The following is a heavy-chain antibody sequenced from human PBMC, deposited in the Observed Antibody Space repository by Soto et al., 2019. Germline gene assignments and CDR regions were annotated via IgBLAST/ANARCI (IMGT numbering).Heavy chain of an antibody. CDR3: ASGLITGSQYSGGWYYFDS. D-gene: IGHD1-26*01. V-gene: IGHV4-30-4*01. Sequence: ASETLSLTCTVSGDSISSNNNYWSWIRQPPGEGLEWIGFISYSGTTSYSPSLKSRVAISLDTSKNQFSLSLSSVTAADTAVYYCASGLITGSQYSGGWYYFDSWGQGTQVTVSS. CDR1: GDSISSNNNY. J-gene: IGHJ4*02. CDR2: ISYSGTT.